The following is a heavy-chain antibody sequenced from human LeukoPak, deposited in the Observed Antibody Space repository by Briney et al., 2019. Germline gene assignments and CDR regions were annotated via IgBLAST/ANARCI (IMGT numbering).Heavy chain of an antibody. V-gene: IGHV4-39*07. CDR2: IYYSGST. D-gene: IGHD3-22*01. J-gene: IGHJ4*02. CDR3: ARQARDYDSSGYYYFDY. Sequence: SETLSLTCTVSGGSISSSSYYWGWIRQPPGKGLEWIGSIYYSGSTYYNPSLKSRVTISVDTSKNQFSLKLSSVTAADTAVYYCARQARDYDSSGYYYFDYWGQGTLVTVSS. CDR1: GGSISSSSYY.